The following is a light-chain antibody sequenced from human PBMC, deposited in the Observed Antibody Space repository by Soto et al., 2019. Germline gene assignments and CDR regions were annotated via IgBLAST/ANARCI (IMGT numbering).Light chain of an antibody. CDR2: WAS. CDR1: QGVLFSSINKNY. Sequence: DIVMTQSLDSLAVSLGERATINCRSSQGVLFSSINKNYLAWYQQKPGQPPKLLIYWASTRESGVPDRFSGSGSGTDFTLTISSLQAEDVAVYYCHQYYTIPHTFGQGTKVEIK. V-gene: IGKV4-1*01. J-gene: IGKJ1*01. CDR3: HQYYTIPHT.